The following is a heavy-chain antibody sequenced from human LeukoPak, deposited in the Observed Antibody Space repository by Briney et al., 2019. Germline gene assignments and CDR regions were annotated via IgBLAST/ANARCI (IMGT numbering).Heavy chain of an antibody. CDR3: ARGGSGPDY. CDR2: IHDSGST. J-gene: IGHJ4*02. V-gene: IGHV4-59*01. Sequence: TSETLSLTCIDSGGYISSSFWSWIRQPPGKGLEWIGNIHDSGSTNYNPSLKSRVTISVDTSKNQFSLKLSSVTAADTAVYYCARGGSGPDYWGQGTLVTVSS. CDR1: GGYISSSF. D-gene: IGHD2-15*01.